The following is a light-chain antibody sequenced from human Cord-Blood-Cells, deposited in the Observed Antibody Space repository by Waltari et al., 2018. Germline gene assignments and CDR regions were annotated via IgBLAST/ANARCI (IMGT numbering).Light chain of an antibody. V-gene: IGKV1-39*01. CDR1: QSISSY. Sequence: DLQMTQSPSSLSASVGARVTITCRASQSISSYLNWYQQKPGKDPKLLIYAASSLESGVPSRFSGSGSGTDFTLTISSLQPEDFATYYCQQSYSTPCTFGQGTKVEIK. J-gene: IGKJ1*01. CDR3: QQSYSTPCT. CDR2: AAS.